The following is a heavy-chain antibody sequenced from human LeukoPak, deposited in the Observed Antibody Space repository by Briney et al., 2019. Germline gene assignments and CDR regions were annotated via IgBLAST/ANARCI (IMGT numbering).Heavy chain of an antibody. V-gene: IGHV4-39*01. D-gene: IGHD3-22*01. CDR1: GGSISSSSYY. CDR2: IYYSGST. CDR3: ARHDSSGPYNAFDI. Sequence: PSETLSLTCTVSGGSISSSSYYWGWIRQPPGKGLEWIGSIYYSGSTYYNPSLKSRVTISVDTSKNQFSLKLSSVTAAETAVYYCARHDSSGPYNAFDIWGQGTMVTVSS. J-gene: IGHJ3*02.